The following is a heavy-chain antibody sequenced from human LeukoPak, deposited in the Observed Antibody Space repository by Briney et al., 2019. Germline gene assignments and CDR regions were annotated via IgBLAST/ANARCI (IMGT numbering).Heavy chain of an antibody. Sequence: GGSLRLSCAASGFTFSSYGMHWVRQAPGKGLEWVAFIRYDGSNKYYADSVKGRFTISRDNSKNTLYLQMNSLRAEDTAVYYCAKVWGQQHYMDVWGKGTTVTISS. D-gene: IGHD6-13*01. V-gene: IGHV3-30*02. CDR3: AKVWGQQHYMDV. CDR1: GFTFSSYG. J-gene: IGHJ6*03. CDR2: IRYDGSNK.